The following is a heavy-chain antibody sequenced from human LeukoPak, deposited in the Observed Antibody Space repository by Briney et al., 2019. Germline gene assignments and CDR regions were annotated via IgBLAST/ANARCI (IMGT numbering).Heavy chain of an antibody. CDR3: ARSYGSGSSSWFDP. V-gene: IGHV4-61*01. CDR1: GGSISSGSYY. CDR2: IFYSGRT. Sequence: SETLSLTCTVSGGSISSGSYYWSWIRQPPGKGLEWIGNIFYSGRTNYNPSLKSRVTISVDTSKNQFSLKLSSVTAADTAVYYCARSYGSGSSSWFDPWGQGTLVTVSS. D-gene: IGHD3-10*01. J-gene: IGHJ5*02.